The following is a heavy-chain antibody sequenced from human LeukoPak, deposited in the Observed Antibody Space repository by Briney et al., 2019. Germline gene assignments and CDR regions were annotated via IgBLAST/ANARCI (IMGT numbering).Heavy chain of an antibody. CDR1: GFTFSSYE. Sequence: GGSLRLSCAASGFTFSSYEMNWVRQAPGKGLEWVSYISGSGSTIYYADSVKGRFTISRDNAKNSLYLQMNSLRAEDTAVYYCARTQPTYDSKGQIFEYWGQGTLVTVSS. V-gene: IGHV3-48*03. CDR2: ISGSGSTI. D-gene: IGHD3-22*01. CDR3: ARTQPTYDSKGQIFEY. J-gene: IGHJ4*02.